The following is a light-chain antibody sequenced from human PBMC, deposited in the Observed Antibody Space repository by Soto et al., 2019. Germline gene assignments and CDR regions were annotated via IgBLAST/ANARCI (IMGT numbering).Light chain of an antibody. J-gene: IGLJ1*01. CDR1: SSDVGGYNY. Sequence: QSALTQPASVSGSPGQSITISCTGNSSDVGGYNYFSWYQQHPGKAPRLIIYDVSNRPSGVSNLFSGSNSGDTASLTISGLHAEDEAEYYYSSYTSSSTLYVFGTGTKLTVL. V-gene: IGLV2-14*01. CDR3: SSYTSSSTLYV. CDR2: DVS.